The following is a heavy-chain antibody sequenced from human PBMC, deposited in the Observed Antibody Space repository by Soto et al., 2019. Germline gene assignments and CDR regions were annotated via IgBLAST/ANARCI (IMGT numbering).Heavy chain of an antibody. CDR2: IYYSGST. V-gene: IGHV4-30-4*01. Sequence: SETLSLTCTVSGGSISSGDYYWSWIRQPPGKGLEWIGYIYYSGSTYYNPSLKSRVTISVDTSKNQFSLKLSSVTAADTAVYYCARDYSHFPNGFDPWGQGTLVTDSS. J-gene: IGHJ5*02. CDR1: GGSISSGDYY. D-gene: IGHD6-13*01. CDR3: ARDYSHFPNGFDP.